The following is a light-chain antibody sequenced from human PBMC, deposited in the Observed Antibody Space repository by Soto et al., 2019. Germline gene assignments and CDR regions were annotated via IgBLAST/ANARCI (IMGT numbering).Light chain of an antibody. CDR2: EVS. CDR1: SSDVGGYKY. V-gene: IGLV2-8*01. J-gene: IGLJ2*01. Sequence: QSVLTQPPSASGSPGQTVTISCTGTSSDVGGYKYVSWYQQHPGKAPKLMIYEVSKRPSGVPDRFSGSNSGNTASLTVSGLQAEDEADYYCSSYAGSNKVLFGGGTQLTVL. CDR3: SSYAGSNKVL.